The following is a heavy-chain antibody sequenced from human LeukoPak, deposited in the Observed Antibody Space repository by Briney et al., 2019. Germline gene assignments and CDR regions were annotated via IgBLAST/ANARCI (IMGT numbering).Heavy chain of an antibody. CDR1: GGSISSSSYY. CDR3: AREWSGSYYAALGAFDI. J-gene: IGHJ3*02. Sequence: SETLSLTCTVSGGSISSSSYYWGWIRQPPGKGLEWIGSIYYSGSTYYNPSLKSRVTISVDTSKNQFSLKLSSVTAADTAVYYCAREWSGSYYAALGAFDIWGQGTMVTVSS. V-gene: IGHV4-39*07. D-gene: IGHD1-26*01. CDR2: IYYSGST.